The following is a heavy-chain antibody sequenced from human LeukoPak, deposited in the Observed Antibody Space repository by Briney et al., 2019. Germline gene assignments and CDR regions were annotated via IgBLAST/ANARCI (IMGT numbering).Heavy chain of an antibody. CDR3: ARGNYYDSSGYYYGYYYYGMDV. Sequence: SQTLSLTCAISGDSVSSNSAAWNRIRQSPSRGLEWLGRTYYRSKWYNDYAVSVKSRITINPDTSKNQFSLQLNSVTPEDTAVYYCARGNYYDSSGYYYGYYYYGMDVWGQGTTVTVSS. D-gene: IGHD3-22*01. V-gene: IGHV6-1*01. J-gene: IGHJ6*02. CDR2: TYYRSKWYN. CDR1: GDSVSSNSAA.